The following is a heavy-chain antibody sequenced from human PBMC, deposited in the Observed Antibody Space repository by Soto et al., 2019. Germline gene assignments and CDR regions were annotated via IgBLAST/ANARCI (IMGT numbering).Heavy chain of an antibody. CDR1: GGTFSSYT. J-gene: IGHJ5*02. CDR2: IIPILGIA. D-gene: IGHD1-1*01. V-gene: IGHV1-69*02. CDR3: ARAPYNWNAAYNWFDP. Sequence: QVELVQSGAEVKKPGSSVQVSCKASGGTFSSYTISWVRQAPGQGLEWMGRIIPILGIANYAQKFQGRVTITADKSTSTAYMELSSLRSEDTAVYYCARAPYNWNAAYNWFDPWGQGTLVTVSS.